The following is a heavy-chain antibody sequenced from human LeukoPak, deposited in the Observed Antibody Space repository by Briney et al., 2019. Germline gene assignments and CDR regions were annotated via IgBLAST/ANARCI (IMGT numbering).Heavy chain of an antibody. CDR1: GYTFTSYG. D-gene: IGHD3-3*01. CDR2: ISAYNGNT. CDR3: ARDQIQITHYDFWSGYSD. Sequence: ASVKVSCKASGYTFTSYGISWVRQAPGQGLEWMGWISAYNGNTNYAQKLQGRVTMTTDTSTSTAYMELRSLRSDDTAVYYCARDQIQITHYDFWSGYSDWGQGTLVTVSS. J-gene: IGHJ4*02. V-gene: IGHV1-18*01.